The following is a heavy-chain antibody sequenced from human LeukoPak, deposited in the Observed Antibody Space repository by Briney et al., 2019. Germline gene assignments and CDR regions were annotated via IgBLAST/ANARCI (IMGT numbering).Heavy chain of an antibody. V-gene: IGHV3-74*01. CDR1: GFTFSNAW. J-gene: IGHJ3*02. D-gene: IGHD2/OR15-2a*01. CDR3: LTIVETTFDAFDI. CDR2: INPDDKSA. Sequence: GGSLRLSCAASGFTFSNAWMSWLRQAPGKGLVWVSRINPDDKSASYADSVKGRFTIARDDARKTLYLQMNSLRAEDTAVYYCLTIVETTFDAFDIWGQGTMVTVSS.